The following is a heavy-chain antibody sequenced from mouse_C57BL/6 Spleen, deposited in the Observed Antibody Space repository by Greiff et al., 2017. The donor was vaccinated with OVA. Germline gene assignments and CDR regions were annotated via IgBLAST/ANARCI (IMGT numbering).Heavy chain of an antibody. CDR1: GYTFTSYW. Sequence: QVHVKQSGAELVKPGASVKLSCKASGYTFTSYWMHWVKQRPGQGLEWIGMIHPNSGSTNYNEKFKSKATLTVDKSSSTAYMQLSSLTSEDSAVYYCARGYDYAMDYWGQGTSVTVSS. J-gene: IGHJ4*01. CDR2: IHPNSGST. CDR3: ARGYDYAMDY. V-gene: IGHV1-64*01.